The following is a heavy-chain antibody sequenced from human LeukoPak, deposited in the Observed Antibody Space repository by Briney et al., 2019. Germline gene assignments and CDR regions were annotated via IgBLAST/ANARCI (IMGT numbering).Heavy chain of an antibody. Sequence: GGSLRLSCAASGFTFSSYSMNWVRQAPGKGLEWVSGISGSDRSTYYADSVKGRFIISRDNAKNSLYLQMNSLRAEDTAVYYCARGADSSGYYALPSPTADYWGQGTLVTVSS. V-gene: IGHV3-21*01. D-gene: IGHD3-22*01. CDR3: ARGADSSGYYALPSPTADY. J-gene: IGHJ4*02. CDR1: GFTFSSYS. CDR2: ISGSDRST.